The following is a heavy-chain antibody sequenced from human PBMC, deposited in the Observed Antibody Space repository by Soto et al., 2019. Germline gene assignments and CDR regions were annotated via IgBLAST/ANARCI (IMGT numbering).Heavy chain of an antibody. CDR1: GGSISSHF. D-gene: IGHD2-21*01. CDR2: IYSSGAS. Sequence: QVQLQESGPGLVKPSETLSLTCTISGGSISSHFWSWIRQPPGKGLVWIGYIYSSGASVYNPSLKSRFTISVDTSNNQFSLNLTSVAAADTAVYFCSTRVPKSQTYSGVLDYWGLRHLVTVSS. J-gene: IGHJ4*02. CDR3: STRVPKSQTYSGVLDY. V-gene: IGHV4-4*09.